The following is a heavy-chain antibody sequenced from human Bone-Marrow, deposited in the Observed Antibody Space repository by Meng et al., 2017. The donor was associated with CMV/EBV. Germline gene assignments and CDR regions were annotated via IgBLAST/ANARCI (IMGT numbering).Heavy chain of an antibody. CDR3: ARQANMGGSYYGSWFDP. CDR2: IYHSGST. Sequence: SETLSLTCTVSGYSISSGYYWGWIRQPPGKGLEWIGSIYHSGSTYYNPSLKSRVTISVDTSKNQFSLKLSSVTAADTVVYYCARQANMGGSYYGSWFDPWGQGTLVTVSS. J-gene: IGHJ5*02. V-gene: IGHV4-38-2*02. CDR1: GYSISSGYY. D-gene: IGHD1-26*01.